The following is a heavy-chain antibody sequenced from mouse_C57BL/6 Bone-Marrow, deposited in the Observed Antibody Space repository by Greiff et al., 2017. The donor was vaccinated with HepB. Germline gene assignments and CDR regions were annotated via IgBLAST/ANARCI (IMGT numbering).Heavy chain of an antibody. J-gene: IGHJ3*01. CDR3: AKQGGYDAWFAY. CDR1: GFSLTSYG. D-gene: IGHD2-2*01. V-gene: IGHV2-9*01. CDR2: ICGGGST. Sequence: VKLQESGPGLVAPSQCLSITCTVSGFSLTSYGVDWVRQPPGKGLEWLGVICGGGSTNYNSALMSRLSISKDNSKSQVILKMNSLQTDDTAMYYCAKQGGYDAWFAYWGQGTLVTVSA.